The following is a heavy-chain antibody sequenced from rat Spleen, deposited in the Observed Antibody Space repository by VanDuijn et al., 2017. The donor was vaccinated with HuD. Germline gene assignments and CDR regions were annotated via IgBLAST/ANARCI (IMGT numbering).Heavy chain of an antibody. Sequence: QVQLKESGPGLVQPSQTLSLTCTVSGFSLSSYGVIWVRQPPGKGLEWMGVIWGNGNTNYNSVLKSRLSISRDTSKSQVFLSMSSLQTEDTATYYCARAGSAAISLGNWFAYWGQGTLVTVSS. CDR2: IWGNGNT. D-gene: IGHD1-2*01. CDR3: ARAGSAAISLGNWFAY. V-gene: IGHV2-13*01. CDR1: GFSLSSYG. J-gene: IGHJ3*01.